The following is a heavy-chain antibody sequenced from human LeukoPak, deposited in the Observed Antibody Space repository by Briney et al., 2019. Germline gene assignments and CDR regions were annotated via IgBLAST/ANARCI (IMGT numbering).Heavy chain of an antibody. CDR1: GFTFSSYG. V-gene: IGHV3-30*02. D-gene: IGHD3-10*01. J-gene: IGHJ4*02. CDR3: AKDHGGVIIPPDYFDY. Sequence: PGGSLRLSCAASGFTFSSYGMHWVRQAPGKGLEWVAFIRYDGSNKYYADSVKGRFTISRDNSKNTLYLQMNSLRAEDTAVYYCAKDHGGVIIPPDYFDYWGQGTLVTVSS. CDR2: IRYDGSNK.